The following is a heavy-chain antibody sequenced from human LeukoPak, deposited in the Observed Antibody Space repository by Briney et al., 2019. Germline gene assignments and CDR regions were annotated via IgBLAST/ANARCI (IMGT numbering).Heavy chain of an antibody. CDR1: GYTFTSYA. Sequence: ASVKVSCKASGYTFTSYAMNWVRQAPGQGLEWMGWINTNTGNPTYAQGFTGRFVFSLDTSVSTAYLQISSLKAEDTAVYYCARGAESLCSGGSCYDSNWFDPWGQGTLVTVSS. CDR3: ARGAESLCSGGSCYDSNWFDP. V-gene: IGHV7-4-1*02. CDR2: INTNTGNP. J-gene: IGHJ5*02. D-gene: IGHD2-15*01.